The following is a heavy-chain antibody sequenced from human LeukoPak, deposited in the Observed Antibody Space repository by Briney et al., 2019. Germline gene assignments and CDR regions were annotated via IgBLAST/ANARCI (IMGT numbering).Heavy chain of an antibody. CDR3: TGRYYYDSSGYYSFDY. D-gene: IGHD3-22*01. Sequence: GGSLRLSCTASGFTFGDYAMSWFRQAPGKGLEWVGFIRSKAYGGTTEYAASVKGRFTISRDDSKSIAYLQMNSLKTEDTAVYYCTGRYYYDSSGYYSFDYWGQGTLVTVPS. J-gene: IGHJ4*02. CDR2: IRSKAYGGTT. V-gene: IGHV3-49*03. CDR1: GFTFGDYA.